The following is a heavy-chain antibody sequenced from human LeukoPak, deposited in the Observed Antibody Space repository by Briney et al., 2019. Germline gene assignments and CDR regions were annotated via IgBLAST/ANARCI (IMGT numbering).Heavy chain of an antibody. CDR1: GVSVSDGRYY. CDR3: ATSYCSGISCLDVFNM. Sequence: SQTLSLTCNVSGVSVSDGRYYWTWIRQHPGKGLEWIGYKYYSGSAKYNPSLKSRLTISIDTSKNQFSLQLSSVTAADTATYYCATSYCSGISCLDVFNMWGQGTRVTVSS. J-gene: IGHJ3*02. D-gene: IGHD2-2*01. CDR2: KYYSGSA. V-gene: IGHV4-31*03.